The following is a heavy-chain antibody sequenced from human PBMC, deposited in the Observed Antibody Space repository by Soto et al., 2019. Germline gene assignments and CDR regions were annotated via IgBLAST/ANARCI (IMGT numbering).Heavy chain of an antibody. V-gene: IGHV1-3*01. Sequence: QVQLVQSGAEVKKPGASVKVSCKASGYTFTSYAMHWVRQASGQRLEWMGWINAGNGNTKYSQKFQGRVTITRDTSASTAYMELSSLRSEDTAVYYCARDVGYCSGGSCYSFDYWGQGTLVTVSS. CDR3: ARDVGYCSGGSCYSFDY. CDR1: GYTFTSYA. CDR2: INAGNGNT. J-gene: IGHJ4*02. D-gene: IGHD2-15*01.